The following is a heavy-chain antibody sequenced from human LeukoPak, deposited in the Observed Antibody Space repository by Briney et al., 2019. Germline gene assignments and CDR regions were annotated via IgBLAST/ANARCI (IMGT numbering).Heavy chain of an antibody. CDR3: ASSTYGGNFFDY. V-gene: IGHV3-74*01. CDR2: INSDGSST. CDR1: GFTFSSYW. J-gene: IGHJ4*02. Sequence: GGSLRLSCAASGFTFSSYWMHWVRQAPGKGLVWVSRINSDGSSTSYADSVKGRFTISRDNAKNTLYLQMNSLRAEDTAVYYCASSTYGGNFFDYWGQGTLVTVSS. D-gene: IGHD4-23*01.